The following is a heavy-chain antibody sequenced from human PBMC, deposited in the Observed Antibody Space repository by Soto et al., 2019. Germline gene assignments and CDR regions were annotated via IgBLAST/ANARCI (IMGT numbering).Heavy chain of an antibody. Sequence: ASVKVSCKASGYTFTSYGISWVRQAPGQGLEWMGWISAYNGNTNYAQKLQGRVTMTTDTSTSTAYMELRSLRSDDTAVYYCARDWSGGRLLSAVDIWGQGTMVTVS. V-gene: IGHV1-18*01. CDR1: GYTFTSYG. J-gene: IGHJ3*02. D-gene: IGHD2-15*01. CDR3: ARDWSGGRLLSAVDI. CDR2: ISAYNGNT.